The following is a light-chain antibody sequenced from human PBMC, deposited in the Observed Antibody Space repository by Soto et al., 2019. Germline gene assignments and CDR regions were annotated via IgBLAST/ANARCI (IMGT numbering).Light chain of an antibody. V-gene: IGLV1-44*01. J-gene: IGLJ3*02. CDR3: ASWDDSVNGLV. CDR1: SSNIGSNN. Sequence: QSVLTQPPSASATPGQRVTISCSGSSSNIGSNNVEWYQHLPGTAPKLLIYSNNQGPSGVPDRFSGSKSGTSASLAISGLQSEDEDDYYCASWDDSVNGLVIGGGTKLTVL. CDR2: SNN.